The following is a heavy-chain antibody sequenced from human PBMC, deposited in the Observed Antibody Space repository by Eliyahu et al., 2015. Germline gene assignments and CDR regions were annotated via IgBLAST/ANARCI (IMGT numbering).Heavy chain of an antibody. Sequence: QVQLVQSGAEVKKPGSSVXVSCKASGCXFSSYAISWVRXAPGQGLEWMGGIIPIFGTANYAQKFQGRVTITADESTSTAYMELSSLRSEDTAVYYCAREGEMATEVAFDIWGQGTMVTVSS. CDR2: IIPIFGTA. J-gene: IGHJ3*02. CDR3: AREGEMATEVAFDI. CDR1: GCXFSSYA. D-gene: IGHD5-24*01. V-gene: IGHV1-69*01.